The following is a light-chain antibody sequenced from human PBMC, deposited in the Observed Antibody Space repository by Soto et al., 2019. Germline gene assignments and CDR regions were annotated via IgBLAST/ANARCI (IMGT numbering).Light chain of an antibody. Sequence: DIQMTQSPSTLSASVGDRGTITCRASQSISWWLAWYQQKPGKAPNLLIYDVSTLQSGVPSRFSGSGSGTEFTLTISRLQPDDFATSSCQQYNDYPWTFGQGTKVEIK. V-gene: IGKV1-5*01. CDR3: QQYNDYPWT. CDR1: QSISWW. J-gene: IGKJ1*01. CDR2: DVS.